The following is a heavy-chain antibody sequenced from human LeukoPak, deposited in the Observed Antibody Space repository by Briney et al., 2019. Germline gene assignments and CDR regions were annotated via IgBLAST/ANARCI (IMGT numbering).Heavy chain of an antibody. CDR2: ISVSGGST. V-gene: IGHV3-23*01. J-gene: IGHJ4*02. CDR3: ATGIDYDLPDY. D-gene: IGHD3-3*01. Sequence: GGSLRLSCAASGFTFSSYAMSWVRQAPGKGLEWVSGISVSGGSTYYADSVKGRFTISRDNAKNSLYLQMNSLRAEDTAVYYCATGIDYDLPDYWGQGTLVTVSS. CDR1: GFTFSSYA.